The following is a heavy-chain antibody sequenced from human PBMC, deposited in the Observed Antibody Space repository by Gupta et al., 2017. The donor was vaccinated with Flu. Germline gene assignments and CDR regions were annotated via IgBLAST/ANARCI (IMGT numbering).Heavy chain of an antibody. V-gene: IGHV3-23*01. D-gene: IGHD3-16*02. Sequence: KGLEWVSAISGSGGSTYYADSVKGRFTISRDNSKNTLYLQMNSLRAEDTVVYYCAKSEAITFGGVIVIPDPDYYYYYGMDVWGQGTTVTVSS. J-gene: IGHJ6*02. CDR2: ISGSGGST. CDR3: AKSEAITFGGVIVIPDPDYYYYYGMDV.